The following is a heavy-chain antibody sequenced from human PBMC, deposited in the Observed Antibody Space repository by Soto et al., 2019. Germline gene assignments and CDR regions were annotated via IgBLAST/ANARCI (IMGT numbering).Heavy chain of an antibody. V-gene: IGHV4-34*01. Sequence: SETLSLTCAVYGGSFSGYYWSWIRQPPGKGLEWIGEINHSGSTNYNPSLKSRVTISVDTSKNQFSLKLSSVTAADTAVYYCARVYYDFWSGYLVAYYYYMDVWGKGTTVTVSS. J-gene: IGHJ6*03. D-gene: IGHD3-3*01. CDR1: GGSFSGYY. CDR3: ARVYYDFWSGYLVAYYYYMDV. CDR2: INHSGST.